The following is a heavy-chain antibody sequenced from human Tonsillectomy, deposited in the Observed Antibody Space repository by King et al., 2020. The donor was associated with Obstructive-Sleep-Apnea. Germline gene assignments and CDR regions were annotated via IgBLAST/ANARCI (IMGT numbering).Heavy chain of an antibody. J-gene: IGHJ3*02. CDR3: AKDPGGAAAGADAFDI. Sequence: VQLVESGGDLVQPGGSLRLSCAASRFTFSNYAMSWVRQAPGVGLEWVSTIVSGGNTYHADSVKGRCTISRDNSKNTLYLQMHSLRDEDTAVYYCAKDPGGAAAGADAFDIWGQGTMVIVSA. CDR2: IVSGGNT. V-gene: IGHV3-23*04. CDR1: RFTFSNYA. D-gene: IGHD6-13*01.